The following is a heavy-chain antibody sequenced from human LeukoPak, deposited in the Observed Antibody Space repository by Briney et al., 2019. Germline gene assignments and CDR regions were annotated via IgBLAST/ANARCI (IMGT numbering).Heavy chain of an antibody. CDR1: GDSVSGVY. Sequence: SETLSLTCTVSGDSVSGVYWSWIRQPPGKGLEWIGYIYYSGSTNYNPSLKSRVTISVDTSKNQFSLKLSSVTAADTAVYYCARLRIAPVYDYYYYGMDVWGQGTTVTVSS. J-gene: IGHJ6*02. CDR3: ARLRIAPVYDYYYYGMDV. V-gene: IGHV4-59*08. D-gene: IGHD6-13*01. CDR2: IYYSGST.